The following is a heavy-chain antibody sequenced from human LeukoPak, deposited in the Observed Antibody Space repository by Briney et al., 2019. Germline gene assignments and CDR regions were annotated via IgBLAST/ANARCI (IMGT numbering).Heavy chain of an antibody. Sequence: ASVKVSCKSSRYTFTSYDINWVRQASGQGLEGMGGVNPNSGHTGFAQKFQGRVSMTTNTYISKAYMEVRSLKSEDTAVYYCARGAPGSYCSGGSYPYFDFWGKGTLVSVSS. CDR2: VNPNSGHT. D-gene: IGHD2-15*01. CDR1: RYTFTSYD. V-gene: IGHV1-8*01. J-gene: IGHJ4*02. CDR3: ARGAPGSYCSGGSYPYFDF.